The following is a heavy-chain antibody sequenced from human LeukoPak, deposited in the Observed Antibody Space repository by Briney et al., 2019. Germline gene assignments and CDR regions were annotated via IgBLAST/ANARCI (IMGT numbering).Heavy chain of an antibody. CDR2: ISGSGGST. Sequence: GGSLRLSCAAAGFTFSSYGMSWVRQAPGKGLEWVSAISGSGGSTYYADSVKGRFTISRDNSKNTLYLQMNSLRAEDTAIYYCAKNGDRGAYCTGGTCYPYFYYYMDVWGKGTTVTI. CDR1: GFTFSSYG. D-gene: IGHD2-15*01. CDR3: AKNGDRGAYCTGGTCYPYFYYYMDV. V-gene: IGHV3-23*01. J-gene: IGHJ6*03.